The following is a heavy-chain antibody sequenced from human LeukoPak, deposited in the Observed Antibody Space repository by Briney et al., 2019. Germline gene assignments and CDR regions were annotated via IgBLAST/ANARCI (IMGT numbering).Heavy chain of an antibody. CDR1: GGSISSYY. Sequence: SETLSLTCTVSGGSISSYYWSWIRQPLGKGLEWIGYIYYSGSTNYNPSLKSRVTISVDTSKNQFSLKLSSVTAADTAVYYCARRVPGPRGYSYGYLSYYFDYWGQGTLVTVSS. J-gene: IGHJ4*01. V-gene: IGHV4-59*08. CDR3: ARRVPGPRGYSYGYLSYYFDY. CDR2: IYYSGST. D-gene: IGHD5-18*01.